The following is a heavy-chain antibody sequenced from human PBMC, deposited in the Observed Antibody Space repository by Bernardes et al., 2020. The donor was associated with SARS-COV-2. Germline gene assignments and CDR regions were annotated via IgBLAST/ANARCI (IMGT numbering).Heavy chain of an antibody. CDR3: ARDQYYYGSGSYNYYYYGMDV. J-gene: IGHJ6*02. D-gene: IGHD3-10*01. Sequence: VRGSCAASGFTFSSYSMNWVRQAPGKGLEWVSSISSSSSYIYYADSVKGRFTISRDNAKNSLYLQMNSLRAEDTAVYYCARDQYYYGSGSYNYYYYGMDVWGQGTTVTVSS. V-gene: IGHV3-21*01. CDR1: GFTFSSYS. CDR2: ISSSSSYI.